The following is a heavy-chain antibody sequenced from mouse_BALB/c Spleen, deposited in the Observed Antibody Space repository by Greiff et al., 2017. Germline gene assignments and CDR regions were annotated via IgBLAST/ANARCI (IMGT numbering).Heavy chain of an antibody. V-gene: IGHV5-15*02. Sequence: EVKLMESGGGLVQPGGSRKLSCAASGFTFSDYGTAWVRQAPGKGPEWVAFISNLAYSIYYAGTVTGRFTISRENAKNTLYLEMSSLRSEDTAMYYCARRGNGYYAMDYWGQGTSVTVSS. CDR1: GFTFSDYG. J-gene: IGHJ4*01. CDR3: ARRGNGYYAMDY. CDR2: ISNLAYSI.